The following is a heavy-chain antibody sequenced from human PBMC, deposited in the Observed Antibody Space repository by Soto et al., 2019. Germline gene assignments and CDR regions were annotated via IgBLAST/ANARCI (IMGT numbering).Heavy chain of an antibody. V-gene: IGHV3-30-3*01. Sequence: QVQLVESGGGVVQPGRSLRLSCAASGFTFGDYAIHWVRQAPGKGLERVAVVSYDGSNTYYADSVKGRFTISRDTSRSTLYLQLKSLSAEDTAVYYCARDFFPHRVLDTVAVLGFVYLGQGTPVTVSS. D-gene: IGHD5-18*01. CDR3: ARDFFPHRVLDTVAVLGFVY. CDR1: GFTFGDYA. CDR2: VSYDGSNT. J-gene: IGHJ4*02.